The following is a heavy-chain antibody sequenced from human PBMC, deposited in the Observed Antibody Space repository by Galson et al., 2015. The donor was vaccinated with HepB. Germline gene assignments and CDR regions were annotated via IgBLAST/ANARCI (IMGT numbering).Heavy chain of an antibody. CDR3: AVQGRDWSLRFDP. D-gene: IGHD2-21*02. CDR2: ISSSSSYT. CDR1: GFTFSDYY. V-gene: IGHV3-11*03. Sequence: SLRLSCAASGFTFSDYYMSWIRQAPGKGLEWVSYISSSSSYTNYADSVKGRFTISRDNAKNSLYLQMNSLRAEDTAVYYCAVQGRDWSLRFDPWGQGTLVTVSS. J-gene: IGHJ5*02.